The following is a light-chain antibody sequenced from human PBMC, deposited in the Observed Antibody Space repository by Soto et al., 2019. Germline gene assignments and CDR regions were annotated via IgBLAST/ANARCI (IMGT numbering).Light chain of an antibody. CDR1: QSVTGSS. J-gene: IGKJ1*01. CDR2: GAS. V-gene: IGKV3-20*01. CDR3: HQYGASPET. Sequence: PGERVTLSCRASQSVTGSSIAWFQQKPGQAPRLLMYGASNRATGIPHRFSGSGSGTDFTLTISSLEPEDFAVYFCHQYGASPETFGQGTKV.